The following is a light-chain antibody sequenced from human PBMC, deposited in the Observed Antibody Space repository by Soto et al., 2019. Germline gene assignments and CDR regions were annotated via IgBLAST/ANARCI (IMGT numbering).Light chain of an antibody. CDR3: QQYGSSSIT. CDR2: DAS. V-gene: IGKV3-20*01. J-gene: IGKJ5*01. CDR1: QSITSSF. Sequence: EIVLTQSPGILSLSPGERASLSCGASQSITSSFLAWYQQKPGQAPRLLIHDASSRATGIPDRFSGSGSGTDFSLTIRRLEPDDFAVYYCQQYGSSSITFGQGTRLEI.